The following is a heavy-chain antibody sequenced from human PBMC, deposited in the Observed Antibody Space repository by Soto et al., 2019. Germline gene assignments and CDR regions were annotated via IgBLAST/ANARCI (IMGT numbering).Heavy chain of an antibody. D-gene: IGHD3-10*01. CDR1: GFEFSSYY. J-gene: IGHJ4*02. CDR2: IQNIGGTT. CDR3: AKLLFLGETGFFVDS. Sequence: EIQLLESGGGSVWPGGSLRLSCVASGFEFSSYYMAWVRQVPGKGLEWISGIQNIGGTTYYADSVKGRLTISRDNSKKSVYLQMNNLRVEDTAVYYCAKLLFLGETGFFVDSWGQGTMVTVSS. V-gene: IGHV3-23*05.